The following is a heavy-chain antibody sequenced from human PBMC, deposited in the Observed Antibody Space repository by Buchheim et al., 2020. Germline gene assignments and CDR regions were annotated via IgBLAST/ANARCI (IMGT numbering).Heavy chain of an antibody. CDR2: IYYSGIT. D-gene: IGHD6-19*01. Sequence: QVQLQVSGPGLVRSSETLSLTCTVSGGSINTYYWSWIRRSPGKGLEWIGYIYYSGITNYNPSLTSRVTISVDTSKNQFSLKLTSVTAADTAVYYCARGGGWSHYLDFWGQGAL. V-gene: IGHV4-59*01. J-gene: IGHJ4*02. CDR1: GGSINTYY. CDR3: ARGGGWSHYLDF.